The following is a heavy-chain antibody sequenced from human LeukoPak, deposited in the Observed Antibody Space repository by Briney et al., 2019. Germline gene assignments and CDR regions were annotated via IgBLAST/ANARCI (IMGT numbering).Heavy chain of an antibody. CDR1: GGSISSHY. V-gene: IGHV4-59*11. CDR2: IYYSGST. CDR3: ARGYSYGLPLDY. D-gene: IGHD5-18*01. Sequence: PSETLSLTCTVSGGSISSHYWSWIRQPPGKGLEWIGYIYYSGSTNYNPSLKSRVTISVDTSKNQFSLKLSSVTAADTAVYYCARGYSYGLPLDYWGQGTLVTVSS. J-gene: IGHJ4*02.